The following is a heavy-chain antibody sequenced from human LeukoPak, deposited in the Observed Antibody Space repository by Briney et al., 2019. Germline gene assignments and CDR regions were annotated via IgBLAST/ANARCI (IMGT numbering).Heavy chain of an antibody. Sequence: PGRSLRLSCAASGFTFSSYGMHWVRQAPGKGLEWVAVIWYDGSNKYYADSVKGRFTTSRDNSKNTLYLQMNSLRAEDTAVYYCAKARNNYDSSFHYWGQGTLVTVSS. V-gene: IGHV3-33*06. CDR2: IWYDGSNK. CDR3: AKARNNYDSSFHY. D-gene: IGHD3-22*01. J-gene: IGHJ4*02. CDR1: GFTFSSYG.